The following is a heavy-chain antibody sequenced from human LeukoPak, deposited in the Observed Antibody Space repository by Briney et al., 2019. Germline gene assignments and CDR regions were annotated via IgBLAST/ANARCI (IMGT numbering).Heavy chain of an antibody. J-gene: IGHJ4*02. D-gene: IGHD4-17*01. CDR1: GGSFSGYY. Sequence: LSLTCAVNGGSFSGYYWSWIRQPPGKGLEWVSYISSSSSTIYYADSVKGRFTISRDNAKNSLYLQMNSLRAEDTAVYYCARRSNDYGDYVDYWGQGTLVTVSS. CDR2: ISSSSSTI. CDR3: ARRSNDYGDYVDY. V-gene: IGHV3-11*04.